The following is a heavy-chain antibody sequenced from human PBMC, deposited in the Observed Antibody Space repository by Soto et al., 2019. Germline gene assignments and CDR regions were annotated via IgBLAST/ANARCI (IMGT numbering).Heavy chain of an antibody. CDR2: IKSSSGGGTT. D-gene: IGHD5-12*01. CDR3: AVPTRGYQGGFDY. V-gene: IGHV3-15*07. J-gene: IGHJ4*02. CDR1: GFAFTDAW. Sequence: EVHLVESGGGLVDPGGSLSLSCAASGFAFTDAWMNWVRQAPGKGLEWVGRIKSSSGGGTTGYAAPVTGRFIISRDDSPSTLFLQMSSLRTEDTAVYYCAVPTRGYQGGFDYWGQGTLVTVSS.